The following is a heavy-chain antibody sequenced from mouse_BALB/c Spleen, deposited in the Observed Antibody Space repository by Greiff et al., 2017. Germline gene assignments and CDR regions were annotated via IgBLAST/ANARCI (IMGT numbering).Heavy chain of an antibody. V-gene: IGHV3-6*02. J-gene: IGHJ3*01. Sequence: EVKLQQSGPGLVKPSQSLSLTCSVTGYSITSGYYWNWIRQFPGNKLEWMGYISYDGSNNYNPSLKNRISITRDTSKNQFFLKLNSVTTEDTATYYCARERPAYWGQGTLVTVSA. CDR3: ARERPAY. CDR1: GYSITSGYY. CDR2: ISYDGSN.